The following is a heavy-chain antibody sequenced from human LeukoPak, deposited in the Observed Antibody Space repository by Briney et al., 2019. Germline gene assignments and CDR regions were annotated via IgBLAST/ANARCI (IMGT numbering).Heavy chain of an antibody. CDR2: ISGSGGST. J-gene: IGHJ5*02. V-gene: IGHV3-23*01. D-gene: IGHD5-18*01. CDR1: GFTFSSYA. CDR3: AKDLSGYSYGENWFDP. Sequence: GGSLRLSCAASGFTFSSYAMSWVRQAPGKGLEWVSAISGSGGSTYYADSVKGRFTISRDNSKNTLYLQMSSPRAEDTAVYYCAKDLSGYSYGENWFDPWGQGTLVTVSS.